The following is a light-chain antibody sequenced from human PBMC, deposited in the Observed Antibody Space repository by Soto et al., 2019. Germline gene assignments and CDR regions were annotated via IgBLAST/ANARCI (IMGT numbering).Light chain of an antibody. CDR2: GAS. CDR3: RQYGSPPIT. V-gene: IGKV3-20*01. Sequence: EIVVTQPPGNLYLTPGESATLQCRSSQSVSSSYVAWYQQKPGQAPRIFIYGASSRATGSPDRFSGSGAGTDFTLTISRLEPVDFAVYSCRQYGSPPITFGLGTRLEI. CDR1: QSVSSSY. J-gene: IGKJ5*01.